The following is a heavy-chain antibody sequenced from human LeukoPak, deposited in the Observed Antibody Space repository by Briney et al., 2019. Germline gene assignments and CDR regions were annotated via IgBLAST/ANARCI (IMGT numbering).Heavy chain of an antibody. CDR2: ISNTGGST. V-gene: IGHV3-23*01. Sequence: GGSLRLSCAASGFSFNTYAMSWVRQAPGKGPEWVSAISNTGGSTYYADSVKGWFTISRDKSRNTLSLQMNSLRAEDTAVYYCAQQVGYCSSGSCYFTYWGQGTLVTVSS. CDR1: GFSFNTYA. J-gene: IGHJ1*01. CDR3: AQQVGYCSSGSCYFTY. D-gene: IGHD2-15*01.